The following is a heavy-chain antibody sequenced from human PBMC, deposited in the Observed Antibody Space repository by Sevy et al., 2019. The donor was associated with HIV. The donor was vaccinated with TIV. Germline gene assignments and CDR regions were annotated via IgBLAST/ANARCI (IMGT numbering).Heavy chain of an antibody. D-gene: IGHD3-10*01. CDR3: AKDYSAGITMVRGAYRARGDYFDY. Sequence: GGSLRLSCVTSGFTFRTSGMHWVRQSPGKGLEWVAVISYDEAHKNYADSVKGRFSISKDNSKNTLYLQMSSLRTEDMAVYYCAKDYSAGITMVRGAYRARGDYFDYWGQRTQVTDSS. J-gene: IGHJ4*02. V-gene: IGHV3-30*18. CDR2: ISYDEAHK. CDR1: GFTFRTSG.